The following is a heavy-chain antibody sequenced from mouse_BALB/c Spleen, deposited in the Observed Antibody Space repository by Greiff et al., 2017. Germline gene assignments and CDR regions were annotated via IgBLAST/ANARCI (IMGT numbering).Heavy chain of an antibody. CDR3: ARSNYGRNYAMDY. J-gene: IGHJ4*01. D-gene: IGHD1-1*01. CDR1: GYTFTSYT. Sequence: QVQLKESGAELARPGASVKMSCKASGYTFTSYTMHWVKQRPGQGLEWIGYINPSSGYTNYNQKFKDKATLTADKSSSTAYMQLSSLTSEDSAVYYCARSNYGRNYAMDYWGQGTSVTVSS. CDR2: INPSSGYT. V-gene: IGHV1-4*01.